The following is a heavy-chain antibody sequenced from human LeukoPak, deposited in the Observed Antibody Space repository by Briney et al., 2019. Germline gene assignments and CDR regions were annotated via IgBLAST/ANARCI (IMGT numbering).Heavy chain of an antibody. CDR2: INPNSGGT. CDR3: ARGRISRGWLLDY. D-gene: IGHD5-24*01. J-gene: IGHJ4*02. V-gene: IGHV1-2*02. Sequence: ASVKVSCKASGDIFTGYYMHWVRQAPGQGLEWMGWINPNSGGTNYAQKFQGRVTMTRDTSISTAYMELSRLRSDDTAVYYCARGRISRGWLLDYWGQGTLVTVSS. CDR1: GDIFTGYY.